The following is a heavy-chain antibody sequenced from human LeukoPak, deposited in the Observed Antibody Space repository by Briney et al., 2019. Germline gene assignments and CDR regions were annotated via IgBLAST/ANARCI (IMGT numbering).Heavy chain of an antibody. V-gene: IGHV1-8*01. CDR3: ARGTKYYYGSGSYSEQRAERPGFDY. CDR2: MNPNSGNT. Sequence: ASVKVSCKASGYTFTSYDINWVRQATGQGLEWMGWMNPNSGNTGYAQKFQGRVTMTRNTSISTAYMELSSLRSEDTAVYYCARGTKYYYGSGSYSEQRAERPGFDYWGQGTLVTVSS. J-gene: IGHJ4*02. D-gene: IGHD3-10*01. CDR1: GYTFTSYD.